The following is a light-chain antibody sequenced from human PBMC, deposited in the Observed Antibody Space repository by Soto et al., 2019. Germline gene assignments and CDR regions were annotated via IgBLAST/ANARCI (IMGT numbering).Light chain of an antibody. Sequence: DIQMTQSPSSLSASVGDRVTITCRASQSISSDLNWYQQRPGKAPKVLIYAASTLQSGVPSRFSGSGSGADCTLTISRQQPEDFATYYCQQRYRTPRTFGQGTKVEIK. CDR2: AAS. J-gene: IGKJ1*01. CDR1: QSISSD. CDR3: QQRYRTPRT. V-gene: IGKV1-39*01.